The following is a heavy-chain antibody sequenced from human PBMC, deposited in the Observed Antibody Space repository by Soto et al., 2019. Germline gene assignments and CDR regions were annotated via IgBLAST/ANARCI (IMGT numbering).Heavy chain of an antibody. J-gene: IGHJ5*02. V-gene: IGHV5-51*01. Sequence: PGESLKISCTGPGYRFTSYWIGWVRQMPGKGLEWMGIIYPGDSDTRYSPSFQGQVTISADKSISTAYLQWSSLKASDTAMYYCARGAIQLWLPNWFDPWGQGTLVTVSS. D-gene: IGHD5-18*01. CDR2: IYPGDSDT. CDR3: ARGAIQLWLPNWFDP. CDR1: GYRFTSYW.